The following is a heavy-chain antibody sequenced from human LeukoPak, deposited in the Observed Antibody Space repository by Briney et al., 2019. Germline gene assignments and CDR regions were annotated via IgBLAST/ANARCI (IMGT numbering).Heavy chain of an antibody. CDR2: ISSSGSTI. J-gene: IGHJ6*03. CDR3: ARDATAAMSYYYYYYYMDV. D-gene: IGHD2-2*01. CDR1: GFTFSDYY. V-gene: IGHV3-11*01. Sequence: GGSLRLSCAASGFTFSDYYMSWIRQAPWKGLEWVSYISSSGSTIYYADSVKGRFTISRDNAKNSLYLQMNSLRAEDTAVYYCARDATAAMSYYYYYYYMDVWGKGTTVTISS.